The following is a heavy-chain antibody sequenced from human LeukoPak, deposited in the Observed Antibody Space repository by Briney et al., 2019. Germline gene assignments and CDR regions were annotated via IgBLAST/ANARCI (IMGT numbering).Heavy chain of an antibody. J-gene: IGHJ6*03. V-gene: IGHV4-39*07. D-gene: IGHD6-19*01. CDR2: IFYSGST. Sequence: PSETLSLTCTVSGGSISTSSYYWGWVRQPPGKGLEWIGNIFYSGSTYYSPSLKSRVTISLDTSRNQFSLKLSSVTAADTAVYYCARDGHSSGWYSYYYMDVWGKGTTVTNSS. CDR1: GGSISTSSYY. CDR3: ARDGHSSGWYSYYYMDV.